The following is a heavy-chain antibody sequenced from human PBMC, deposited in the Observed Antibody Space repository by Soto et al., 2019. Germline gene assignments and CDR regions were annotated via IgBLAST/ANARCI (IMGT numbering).Heavy chain of an antibody. CDR2: IIPILGIA. V-gene: IGHV1-69*02. J-gene: IGHJ4*02. CDR3: ASSLRQCSSGGYMGPCLKY. D-gene: IGHD6-19*01. CDR1: GGTFSSYT. Sequence: QVQLVQSGAEVKKPGSSVKVSCKASGGTFSSYTISWVRQAPGQGLEWMGRIIPILGIANYAQKFQGRVTITADKSTSTAYMELSSLRSEDTAVYSCASSLRQCSSGGYMGPCLKYWGQGTLVTVSS.